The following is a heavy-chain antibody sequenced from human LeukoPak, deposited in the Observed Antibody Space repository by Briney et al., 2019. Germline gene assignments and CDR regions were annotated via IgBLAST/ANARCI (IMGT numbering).Heavy chain of an antibody. D-gene: IGHD6-19*01. J-gene: IGHJ4*02. V-gene: IGHV3-7*01. Sequence: PGGSLRLSCAASGFTFSSYWMSWVRQAPGKGLEWVANIKQDGSEKYYVDSVKGRFTISRDNAKNSLYLQMNSLRAEDTAVYYCARDGVGGSGWFGSDYWGQGTLVTVSS. CDR2: IKQDGSEK. CDR1: GFTFSSYW. CDR3: ARDGVGGSGWFGSDY.